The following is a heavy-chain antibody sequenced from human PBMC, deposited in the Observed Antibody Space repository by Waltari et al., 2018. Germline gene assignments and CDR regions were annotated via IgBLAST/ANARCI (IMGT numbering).Heavy chain of an antibody. J-gene: IGHJ4*02. V-gene: IGHV1-69*02. CDR1: GGTFSSYT. CDR2: SIPILGIA. CDR3: AQSELETYSDY. Sequence: QVQLVQSGAEVKKPGSSVKVSCKASGGTFSSYTISWVRQAPVQGLEWLGSSIPILGIANNAKEFQGRVTITADKSTSTAYMALSSLRSEDTAVYYCAQSELETYSDYWGQGTLVTVSS. D-gene: IGHD1-1*01.